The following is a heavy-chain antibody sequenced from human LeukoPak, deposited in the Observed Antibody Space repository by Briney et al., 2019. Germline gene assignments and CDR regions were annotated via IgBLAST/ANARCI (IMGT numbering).Heavy chain of an antibody. Sequence: GGSLRLSCAASGFTFDDYAMHWVRQAPGKGLECVSGISWNSGNIGYADSVRGRFTISRDNAKNSLYLQMNSLRAEDTALYYCAKGQAGGYTYGYMVIGDSYFDYWGQGTLVTVSS. CDR2: ISWNSGNI. V-gene: IGHV3-9*01. J-gene: IGHJ4*02. CDR3: AKGQAGGYTYGYMVIGDSYFDY. CDR1: GFTFDDYA. D-gene: IGHD5-18*01.